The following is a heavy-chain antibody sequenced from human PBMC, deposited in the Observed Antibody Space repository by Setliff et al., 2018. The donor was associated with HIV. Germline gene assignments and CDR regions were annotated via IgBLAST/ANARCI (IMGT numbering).Heavy chain of an antibody. CDR1: GYTFISYG. D-gene: IGHD7-27*01. V-gene: IGHV1-18*03. J-gene: IGHJ4*02. CDR2: ISAYNGNT. Sequence: ASVKVSCKASGYTFISYGISWVRQAPGQGLEWMGWISAYNGNTNYAQKLQGRVTMTTDTSTSTAYMELSSLKSEDMAVYYCARVKTGDPLYFDHWGQGTLVTVSS. CDR3: ARVKTGDPLYFDH.